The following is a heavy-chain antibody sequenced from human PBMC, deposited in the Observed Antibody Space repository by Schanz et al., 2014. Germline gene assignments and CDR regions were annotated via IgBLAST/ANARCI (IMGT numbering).Heavy chain of an antibody. CDR2: IVPIAGIT. J-gene: IGHJ4*02. V-gene: IGHV1-69*02. Sequence: QVQLVQSGAEVKKPGSSMKVSCKASGGTFSSDTFSWVRQAPGQGLEWMGRIVPIAGITNYAQRFQGRVTITADKSSDTAYMELSSLRSEDTAVYYCARSNYYDNSDYYNSFDYWGQGTLVTVSS. CDR3: ARSNYYDNSDYYNSFDY. CDR1: GGTFSSDT. D-gene: IGHD3-22*01.